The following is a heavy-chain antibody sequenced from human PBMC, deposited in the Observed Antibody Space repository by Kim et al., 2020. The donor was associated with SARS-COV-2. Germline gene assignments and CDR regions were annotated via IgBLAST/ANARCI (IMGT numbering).Heavy chain of an antibody. D-gene: IGHD6-13*01. CDR1: GYTFTSYG. Sequence: ASVKVSCKASGYTFTSYGISWVRQAPGQGLEWMGWISAYNGNTNYAQKLQGRVTMTTDTSTSTAYMELRSLRSDDTAVYYCARDGEQQLVSNYYYYYGMDVWGQGTTVTVSS. V-gene: IGHV1-18*01. CDR2: ISAYNGNT. J-gene: IGHJ6*02. CDR3: ARDGEQQLVSNYYYYYGMDV.